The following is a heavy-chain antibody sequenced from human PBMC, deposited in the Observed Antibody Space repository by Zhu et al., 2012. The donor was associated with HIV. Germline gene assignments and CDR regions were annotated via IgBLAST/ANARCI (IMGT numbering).Heavy chain of an antibody. J-gene: IGHJ4*02. V-gene: IGHV4-30-4*08. CDR1: GVSISSGDYY. D-gene: IGHD3-10*01. CDR2: VYYSGIT. Sequence: QVQLQESGPGLVKPSQTLSLTCTVSGVSISSGDYYWSWIRQPPGKGLEWIGYVYYSGITYYNPSLKSRITISVDTSKNQFSLKLSSVTAADTAVYYCARYYYASGRTIDYWGQGTLVTVXS. CDR3: ARYYYASGRTIDY.